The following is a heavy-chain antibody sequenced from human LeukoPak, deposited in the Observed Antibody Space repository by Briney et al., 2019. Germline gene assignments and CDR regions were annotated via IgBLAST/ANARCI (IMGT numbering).Heavy chain of an antibody. Sequence: SVKVSCKSSGCTFSSYAISWVRQAPGQGLEWMGRIIPIFGTANYAQKFQGRVTITTDDSTSTAYMELSSLRSEDKAVYYCAMGAYCGGDCSGGFDYWGRGTLVTVSS. V-gene: IGHV1-69*05. J-gene: IGHJ4*02. D-gene: IGHD2-21*02. CDR3: AMGAYCGGDCSGGFDY. CDR2: IIPIFGTA. CDR1: GCTFSSYA.